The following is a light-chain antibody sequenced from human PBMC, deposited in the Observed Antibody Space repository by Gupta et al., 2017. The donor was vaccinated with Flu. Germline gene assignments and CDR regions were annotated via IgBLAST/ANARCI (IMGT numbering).Light chain of an antibody. CDR3: QQRSNWPLT. J-gene: IGKJ4*01. CDR1: QSVSSS. CDR2: DAS. V-gene: IGKV3-11*01. Sequence: EIVLTQSPATLSLSPGERATLSCRASQSVSSSLVWYQQKPGQAPRLLIYDASNRASGIPARFSGSGSGTEFTLTISSLESEDFAVYYCQQRSNWPLTFGGGTKVEIK.